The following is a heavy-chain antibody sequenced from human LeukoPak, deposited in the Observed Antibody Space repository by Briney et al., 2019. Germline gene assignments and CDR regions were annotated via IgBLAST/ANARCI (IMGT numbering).Heavy chain of an antibody. CDR1: GFTFSSYW. CDR2: INSDGSSR. J-gene: IGHJ4*02. D-gene: IGHD2-15*01. CDR3: AREVCIGGSCSVFDY. Sequence: PGGSLRLPCAASGFTFSSYWMHWVRQAPGKGLVWVSRINSDGSSRTYADSVKGRFTISRDNAKNTLSLQMNSLRTEDTAVYYCAREVCIGGSCSVFDYWGQGTLVTVSS. V-gene: IGHV3-74*01.